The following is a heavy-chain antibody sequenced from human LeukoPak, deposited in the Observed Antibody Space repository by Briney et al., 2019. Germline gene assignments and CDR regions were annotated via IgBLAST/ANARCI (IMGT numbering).Heavy chain of an antibody. V-gene: IGHV4-61*02. CDR2: IYNSGST. J-gene: IGHJ4*02. D-gene: IGHD6-19*01. Sequence: SETLSLTCTVSGGSISGGSYDWSWIRQPAGKGLEWIGRIYNSGSTNSNSCLKSRVTISVDTSKNQYSLKLSSVTAADTAVYYCARDRVSSGWYRYFDYWGQGTLVTVSS. CDR1: GGSISGGSYD. CDR3: ARDRVSSGWYRYFDY.